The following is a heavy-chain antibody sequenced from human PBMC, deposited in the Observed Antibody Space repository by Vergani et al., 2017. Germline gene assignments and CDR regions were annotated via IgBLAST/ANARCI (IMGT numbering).Heavy chain of an antibody. V-gene: IGHV4-31*03. CDR3: ARMGVYDEGDAFRIGYFDS. D-gene: IGHD3-22*01. Sequence: QVQLQESGPGLVKPSQTLSLTCSVSGDSISSGVYYWNWIRQPPGKGLEWIGYIYSTGSTNHNPSLRRRINMSVDTSKNQLSLKLTSVTAADTAMYYCARMGVYDEGDAFRIGYFDSWGPGILVTVSS. CDR1: GDSISSGVYY. CDR2: IYSTGST. J-gene: IGHJ4*02.